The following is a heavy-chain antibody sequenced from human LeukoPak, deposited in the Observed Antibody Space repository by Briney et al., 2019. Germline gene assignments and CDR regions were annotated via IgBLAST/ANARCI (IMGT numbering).Heavy chain of an antibody. CDR2: ISNTGGTV. CDR3: ATLKVGTYGNNF. J-gene: IGHJ4*02. D-gene: IGHD3-10*01. Sequence: PGRSLRLSCAASGFTFTTYAMSWVRQAPGKGLEWVSVISNTGGTVYYADSVKGRFTISRDNSRNTLSLQMNSLRAEDTAIYYCATLKVGTYGNNFWGQGTLVTVSS. V-gene: IGHV3-23*01. CDR1: GFTFTTYA.